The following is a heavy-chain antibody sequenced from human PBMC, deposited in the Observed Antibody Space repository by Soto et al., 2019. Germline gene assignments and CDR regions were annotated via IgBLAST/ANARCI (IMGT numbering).Heavy chain of an antibody. Sequence: ASVKVSCKASGYTFTSYDINWVRQATGQGLEWMGWMNPNSGNTGYAQKFQGRVTMTRNTSISTAYMELSSLRSEDTAVYYCARGLRDYIWGSYRLDWFDPWGQGTLVTVSS. J-gene: IGHJ5*02. CDR1: GYTFTSYD. V-gene: IGHV1-8*01. D-gene: IGHD3-16*02. CDR2: MNPNSGNT. CDR3: ARGLRDYIWGSYRLDWFDP.